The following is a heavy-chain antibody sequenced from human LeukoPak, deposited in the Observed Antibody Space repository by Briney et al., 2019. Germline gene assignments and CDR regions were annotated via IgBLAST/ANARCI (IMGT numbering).Heavy chain of an antibody. J-gene: IGHJ6*03. CDR1: GFTSSSYE. V-gene: IGHV3-48*03. Sequence: GGSLRLSCAASGFTSSSYEMSWVRQAPGKGLEWVSYISSSGSNIYYADSVKGRFTISRDNAKRSLYLQMNSLRAEDTAVYYCAREAGQRAYYYYYYMDVWGKGTTVTVSS. CDR3: AREAGQRAYYYYYYMDV. CDR2: ISSSGSNI.